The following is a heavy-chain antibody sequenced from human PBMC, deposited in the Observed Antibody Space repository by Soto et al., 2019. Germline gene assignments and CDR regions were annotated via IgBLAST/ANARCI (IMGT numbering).Heavy chain of an antibody. CDR1: GGSISSYY. D-gene: IGHD1-26*01. Sequence: SETLSLTCTVSGGSISSYYWSWIRQPPGKGLEWIGYIYYSGSTNYNPSLKSRVTISVDTSKNQFSLKLSSVTFEDTAVYYCMGGRQWDQPPGNNWLDPWGQGTLVTVSS. V-gene: IGHV4-59*01. J-gene: IGHJ5*02. CDR3: MGGRQWDQPPGNNWLDP. CDR2: IYYSGST.